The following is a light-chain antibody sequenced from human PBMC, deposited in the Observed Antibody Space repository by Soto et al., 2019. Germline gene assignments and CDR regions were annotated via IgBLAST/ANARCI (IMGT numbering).Light chain of an antibody. Sequence: EIVLTQSPATLSLSPGERATLSCRASQSVGSFLAWYQQKSGQTPRLLIYDASNRAPGIPARFGGSGSGTDFNLTISSLEPEDFAVYYCQHRSNWLGTFGPGTKVDIK. CDR1: QSVGSF. CDR2: DAS. V-gene: IGKV3-11*01. J-gene: IGKJ3*01. CDR3: QHRSNWLGT.